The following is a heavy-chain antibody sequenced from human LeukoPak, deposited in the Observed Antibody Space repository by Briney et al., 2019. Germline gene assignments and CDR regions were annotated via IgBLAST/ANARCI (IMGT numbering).Heavy chain of an antibody. D-gene: IGHD7-27*01. CDR2: INPNSGGT. Sequence: ASVKVSCKASGYTFTGYYMHWVRQAPGQGLEWMGWINPNSGGTNYAQKFQGRVTMTRDTSISTAYMELSRLRSDDTAVYYCARDPSGYYYYYYMDVWGKRTTVTVSS. CDR1: GYTFTGYY. J-gene: IGHJ6*03. CDR3: ARDPSGYYYYYYMDV. V-gene: IGHV1-2*02.